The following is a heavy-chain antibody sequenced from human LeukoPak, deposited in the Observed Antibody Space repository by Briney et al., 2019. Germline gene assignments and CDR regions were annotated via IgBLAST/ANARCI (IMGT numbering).Heavy chain of an antibody. CDR3: ARDGEAYCSGGSCYGGHYYYMDV. J-gene: IGHJ6*03. CDR2: IIPIFGTA. D-gene: IGHD2-15*01. CDR1: GYTFTSYG. V-gene: IGHV1-69*06. Sequence: GASVKVSCKASGYTFTSYGISWVRQAPGQGLEWMGGIIPIFGTANYAQKFQGRVTITADKSTSTAYMELSSLRSEDTAVYYCARDGEAYCSGGSCYGGHYYYMDVWGKGTTVTVSS.